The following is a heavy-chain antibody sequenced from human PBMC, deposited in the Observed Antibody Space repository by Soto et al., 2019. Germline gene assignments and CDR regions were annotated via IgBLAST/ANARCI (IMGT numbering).Heavy chain of an antibody. CDR2: IIPIFGTA. J-gene: IGHJ5*02. D-gene: IGHD5-12*01. V-gene: IGHV1-69*15. Sequence: QVQLMQSGAEVKKPGSSVKVSCKASGGTFSNYAITWVRQAPGQGLEWLGRIIPIFGTANYAQKFQGRVTITADESTTTADREPSSLRSDDTAGHYCAKDGGRDGYFGNWFDPWCQGTLVTVSS. CDR3: AKDGGRDGYFGNWFDP. CDR1: GGTFSNYA.